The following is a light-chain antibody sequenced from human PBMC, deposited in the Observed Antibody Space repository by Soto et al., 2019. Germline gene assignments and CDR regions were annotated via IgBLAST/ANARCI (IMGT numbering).Light chain of an antibody. V-gene: IGKV3-11*01. CDR1: QSVGSD. J-gene: IGKJ5*01. CDR3: QQRSNWPIT. CDR2: DVS. Sequence: EIVLTQFPATLSLSPGERASISCIARQSVGSDLAWDQQKPGQAPRLLIYDVSTRATGIPARFSGSGSGTDFTLTISSLDPEDFAVCSCQQRSNWPITFGQGTRLEIK.